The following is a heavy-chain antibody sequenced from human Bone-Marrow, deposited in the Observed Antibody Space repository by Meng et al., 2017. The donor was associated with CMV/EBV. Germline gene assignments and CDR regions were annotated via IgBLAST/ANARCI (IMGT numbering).Heavy chain of an antibody. CDR1: GFTLSSYA. J-gene: IGHJ5*02. Sequence: GESLKISCAASGFTLSSYAMSWVRQAPGKGLEWVSSISSSSSYIYYADSVKGRFTISRDNAKNSLYLQINSLRAEDTAVYYCARKAGRYYYGSGNLNWFDPWGQGTLVTVSS. CDR3: ARKAGRYYYGSGNLNWFDP. CDR2: ISSSSSYI. V-gene: IGHV3-21*01. D-gene: IGHD3-10*01.